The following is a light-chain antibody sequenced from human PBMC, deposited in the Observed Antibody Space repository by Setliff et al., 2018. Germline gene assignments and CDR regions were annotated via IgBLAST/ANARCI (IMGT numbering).Light chain of an antibody. CDR1: SNDVGGYNY. V-gene: IGLV2-14*03. CDR3: CSYVRGSAYV. J-gene: IGLJ1*01. Sequence: QSVLTQPASVSGSLGQSITISCTGTSNDVGGYNYVSWYKQHPGEAPQLMIYAVTKRPSGVSNRFSGSKSGKAASLTISGLRAEDEADYYCCSYVRGSAYVFGTGTRSPS. CDR2: AVT.